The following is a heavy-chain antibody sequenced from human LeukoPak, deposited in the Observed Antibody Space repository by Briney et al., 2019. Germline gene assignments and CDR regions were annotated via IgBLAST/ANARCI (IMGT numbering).Heavy chain of an antibody. CDR3: ARGVRYCSSTSCYWYWFDP. V-gene: IGHV4-59*01. J-gene: IGHJ5*02. CDR2: IYYSGST. Sequence: PSETLSLTCTVSGGSISGYYWSWIRQPPGKGLEWIGYIYYSGSTNYNPSLKSRVTISVDTSKNQFSLKLSSVTAADTAVYYCARGVRYCSSTSCYWYWFDPWGQGTLVTVSS. D-gene: IGHD2-2*01. CDR1: GGSISGYY.